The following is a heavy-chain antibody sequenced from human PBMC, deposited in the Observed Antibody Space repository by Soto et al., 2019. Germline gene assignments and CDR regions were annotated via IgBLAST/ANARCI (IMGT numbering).Heavy chain of an antibody. CDR3: AREIHHCGSVSCYSVDY. J-gene: IGHJ4*02. CDR2: LSSDGGAK. V-gene: IGHV3-30-3*01. CDR1: GFTFSSCS. Sequence: QVQLVESGGGVVQPGRSLRLSCVASGFTFSSCSMHWVRQAPGNGLEWVSVLSSDGGAKYYADSVKGRFTISRDNFRNTLYLQMDSLRAEDTAVYYCAREIHHCGSVSCYSVDYWGQGTLVTVSS. D-gene: IGHD2-15*01.